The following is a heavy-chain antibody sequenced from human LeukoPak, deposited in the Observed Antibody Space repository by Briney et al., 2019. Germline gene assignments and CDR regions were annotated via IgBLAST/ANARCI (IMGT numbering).Heavy chain of an antibody. Sequence: GESLKISCKGSGYSFASFWIGWVRQMPGKGLEWMGIIYPGDPDTRYSPSFQGQVTISADKSISTAYLQWSSLKASDTAMYYCARLWTGFGEDGGNWFDPWGQGTLVTVSS. V-gene: IGHV5-51*01. CDR3: ARLWTGFGEDGGNWFDP. CDR2: IYPGDPDT. J-gene: IGHJ5*02. D-gene: IGHD1-14*01. CDR1: GYSFASFW.